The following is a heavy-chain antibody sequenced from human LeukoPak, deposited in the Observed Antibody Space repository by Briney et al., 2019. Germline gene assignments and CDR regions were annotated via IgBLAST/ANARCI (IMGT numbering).Heavy chain of an antibody. D-gene: IGHD2-15*01. Sequence: GGSLRLSCAASGFTFSSYSMNWVRQAPGKGLEWVSSISSSSSYIYYADSVKGRFTISRDNAKNSLYLQMNSLRAEDTAVYYFARDGVVAAITRYYMDVWRKATTITVTS. CDR2: ISSSSSYI. CDR3: ARDGVVAAITRYYMDV. V-gene: IGHV3-21*01. CDR1: GFTFSSYS. J-gene: IGHJ6*03.